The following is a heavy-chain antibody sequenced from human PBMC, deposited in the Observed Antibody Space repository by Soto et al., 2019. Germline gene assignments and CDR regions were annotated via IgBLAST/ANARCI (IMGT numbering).Heavy chain of an antibody. CDR3: ARLYYYGSGGIGWFDP. D-gene: IGHD3-10*01. V-gene: IGHV4-59*08. Sequence: SETLSLTCTVSGGSISSYYWSWIRQPPGKGLEWIGYIFYSGSTNYNPSLKSRVTITVDTSRNQFSLKLSSVTAADTAVYYCARLYYYGSGGIGWFDPWGQGTLVTVSS. CDR2: IFYSGST. CDR1: GGSISSYY. J-gene: IGHJ5*02.